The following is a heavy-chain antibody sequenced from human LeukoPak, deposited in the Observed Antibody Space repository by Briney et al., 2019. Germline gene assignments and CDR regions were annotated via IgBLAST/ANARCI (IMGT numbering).Heavy chain of an antibody. CDR3: ARPHDTVTTFAFDI. CDR2: IYPGDSDT. CDR1: GYTFSSYW. V-gene: IGHV5-51*01. Sequence: GESLKISCKVSGYTFSSYWIGWVRQMPGKGLEWMGIIYPGDSDTRYSPSFQGQVTISADKSISTAYLQWSSLKASDTAMYYCARPHDTVTTFAFDIWGQGTMVTVSS. J-gene: IGHJ3*02. D-gene: IGHD4-17*01.